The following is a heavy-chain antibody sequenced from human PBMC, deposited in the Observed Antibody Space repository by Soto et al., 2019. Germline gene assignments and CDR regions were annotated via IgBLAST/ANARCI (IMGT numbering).Heavy chain of an antibody. CDR1: GFSFSNYA. CDR3: ATAAVSFYYFDS. D-gene: IGHD2-2*01. Sequence: VQLWDSGGGLVQPGGSLRLSCVTSGFSFSNYAMSWVRQAPGKGLEWVSTISGSGSGTYFADSVQGRFTISRDNSKNTLFLHMDTLRAEDTAVYYCATAAVSFYYFDSWGQGTLVTVSS. CDR2: ISGSGSGT. V-gene: IGHV3-23*01. J-gene: IGHJ4*02.